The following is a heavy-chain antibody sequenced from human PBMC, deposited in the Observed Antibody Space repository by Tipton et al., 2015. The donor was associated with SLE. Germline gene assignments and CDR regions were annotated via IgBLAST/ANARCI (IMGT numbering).Heavy chain of an antibody. Sequence: TLSLTCTVSGGSVSSSSKYWAWIRQPPGKGPEWLGSIYYTGTTTYYNSFLKSRVTMSVDTSKNQFSLRLTSVIAADTAVYYCARLHGYSYGLNWFDPWGQGTLISVSS. CDR3: ARLHGYSYGLNWFDP. D-gene: IGHD5-18*01. V-gene: IGHV4-39*07. CDR1: GGSVSSSSKY. J-gene: IGHJ5*02. CDR2: IYYTGTTT.